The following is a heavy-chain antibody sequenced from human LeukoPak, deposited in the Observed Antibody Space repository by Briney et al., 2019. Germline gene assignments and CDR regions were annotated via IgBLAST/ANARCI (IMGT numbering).Heavy chain of an antibody. CDR1: GFTFNTYS. V-gene: IGHV3-48*01. CDR3: AREECSSTSCGGIYYMDV. Sequence: GGSLRLSCAASGFTFNTYSMNWVRQAPGKGLEWVSYISSSSSTIYYADSVKGRFTISRDNAKNSLYLQMNSLRAEDTAVYYCAREECSSTSCGGIYYMDVWGKGTPVTVSS. CDR2: ISSSSSTI. D-gene: IGHD2-2*01. J-gene: IGHJ6*03.